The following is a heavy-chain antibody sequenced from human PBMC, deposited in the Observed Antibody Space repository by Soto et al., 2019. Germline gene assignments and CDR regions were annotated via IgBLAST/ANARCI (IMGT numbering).Heavy chain of an antibody. CDR1: SGSFSTYY. Sequence: SETLSLTCTVSSGSFSTYYWSWIRQPPGKGLEWIGYIHYSGSTNYNPSLKSRVTISVDTSKNQFFLKLSSVTAADTAVYYCARATGYSDYIDYWGQGTQVTVSS. J-gene: IGHJ4*02. CDR3: ARATGYSDYIDY. D-gene: IGHD5-12*01. V-gene: IGHV4-59*01. CDR2: IHYSGST.